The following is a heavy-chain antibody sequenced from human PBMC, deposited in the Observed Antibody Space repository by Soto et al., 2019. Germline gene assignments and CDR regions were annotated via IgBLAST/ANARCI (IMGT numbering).Heavy chain of an antibody. Sequence: QVQLVQSGAEVKRPGSSVKVSCKASGGTFSSYAISWVRQAPGQGLEWMGGILPIFGTANYAQKFQGRVTITADETTSTVYMELGSLGSEDTAVYYCASAYDSSGYYSFRQHDYYGMDVWGQGTTVTVSS. CDR2: ILPIFGTA. CDR1: GGTFSSYA. J-gene: IGHJ6*02. CDR3: ASAYDSSGYYSFRQHDYYGMDV. D-gene: IGHD3-22*01. V-gene: IGHV1-69*01.